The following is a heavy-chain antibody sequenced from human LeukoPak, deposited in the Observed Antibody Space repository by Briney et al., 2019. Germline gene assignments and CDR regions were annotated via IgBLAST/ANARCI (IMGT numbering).Heavy chain of an antibody. D-gene: IGHD3-3*01. CDR3: ARESPYHDFLSGHYYLDY. CDR1: GFTFSNSA. J-gene: IGHJ4*02. CDR2: ISDSGTST. V-gene: IGHV3-23*01. Sequence: GGSLRLSCAASGFTFSNSAMNWVRQAPGKGLEWVSGISDSGTSTYYADSVKGRFTISRDNSKNTLYLQMNSLRAEDTAVYYCARESPYHDFLSGHYYLDYWGQGILVTVSS.